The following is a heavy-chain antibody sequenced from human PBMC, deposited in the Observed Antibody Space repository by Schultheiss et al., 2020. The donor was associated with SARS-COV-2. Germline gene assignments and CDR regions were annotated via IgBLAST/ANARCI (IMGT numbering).Heavy chain of an antibody. CDR3: ARDQVGATTGGDY. J-gene: IGHJ4*02. V-gene: IGHV3-21*01. Sequence: GGSLRLSCAASGFTFSSYSMNWVRQAPGKGLEWVSSISSSSSYIYYADSVKGRFTISRDNAKNSLYLQMNSLRAEDTAVYYCARDQVGATTGGDYWGQGTLVTVSS. D-gene: IGHD1-26*01. CDR2: ISSSSSYI. CDR1: GFTFSSYS.